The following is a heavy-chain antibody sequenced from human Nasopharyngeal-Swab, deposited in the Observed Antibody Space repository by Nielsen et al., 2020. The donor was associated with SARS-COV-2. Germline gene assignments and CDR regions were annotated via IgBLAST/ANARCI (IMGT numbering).Heavy chain of an antibody. CDR1: GYTFTSYG. CDR3: ARDPPTTHTAKGGTYYYYGMDV. D-gene: IGHD5-18*01. V-gene: IGHV1-18*01. Sequence: ASVKVSCKASGYTFTSYGISWVRQAPGQWLEWMGWISAYNGNTNYAQKLQGRVTMTTDTSTSTAYMELRSLRSDDTAVYYCARDPPTTHTAKGGTYYYYGMDVWGQGTTVTVSS. J-gene: IGHJ6*02. CDR2: ISAYNGNT.